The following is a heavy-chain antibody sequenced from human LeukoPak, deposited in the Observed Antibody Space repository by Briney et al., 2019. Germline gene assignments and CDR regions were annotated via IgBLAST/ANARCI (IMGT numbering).Heavy chain of an antibody. Sequence: SVKVSCKASGGTFSSYAISWVRQAPGQGLEWMGRIIPILGIANYAQKFQGRVTITADKSTSTAYMELSSLRSEDTAVCYCARHALGGCTNGVCLGWFDPWGQGTLVTVSS. CDR3: ARHALGGCTNGVCLGWFDP. CDR1: GGTFSSYA. CDR2: IIPILGIA. D-gene: IGHD2-8*01. V-gene: IGHV1-69*04. J-gene: IGHJ5*02.